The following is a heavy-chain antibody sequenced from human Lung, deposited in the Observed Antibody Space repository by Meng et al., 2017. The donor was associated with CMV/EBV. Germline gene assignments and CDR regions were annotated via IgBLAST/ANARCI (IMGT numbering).Heavy chain of an antibody. CDR3: TRGFLEGY. D-gene: IGHD3-3*01. V-gene: IGHV3-74*01. Sequence: LRLSCAASGFPFSTYWMPWVRQAPGKGLVWVSRINRDGSVTGYADSVKGRFTISRDNAKNTLYLQMNSLRAEDTAVYYCTRGFLEGYWGQGTLVTVSS. CDR2: INRDGSVT. CDR1: GFPFSTYW. J-gene: IGHJ4*02.